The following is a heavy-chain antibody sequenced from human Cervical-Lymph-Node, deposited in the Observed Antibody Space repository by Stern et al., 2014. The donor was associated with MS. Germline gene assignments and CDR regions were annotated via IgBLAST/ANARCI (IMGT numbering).Heavy chain of an antibody. Sequence: QVQLVQSGAEVKKPGASVKVSCKASGGTFSSYGISWVRQSPGQGLEWMGGIIPIFGRATYAQKFQGRVTITADESTTTAYMELSSLRSEDTAVYYCVRKFNSDTSGYYFYYWGQGTLVTVSS. CDR3: VRKFNSDTSGYYFYY. CDR2: IIPIFGRA. J-gene: IGHJ4*02. CDR1: GGTFSSYG. V-gene: IGHV1-69*12. D-gene: IGHD3-22*01.